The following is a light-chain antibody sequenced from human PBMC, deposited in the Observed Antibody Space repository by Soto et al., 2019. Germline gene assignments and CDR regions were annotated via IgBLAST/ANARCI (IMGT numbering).Light chain of an antibody. Sequence: EIVLTQSPGTLSLFPGERATVSCRATQSVNSDYLAWYQQKPGQAPRLLIYIASRRATGIPDRFSGSGSGTDLTLTINRPETEDFAVYYCQQYGTSPWTFGQGTKVEIK. V-gene: IGKV3-20*01. CDR3: QQYGTSPWT. J-gene: IGKJ1*01. CDR2: IAS. CDR1: QSVNSDY.